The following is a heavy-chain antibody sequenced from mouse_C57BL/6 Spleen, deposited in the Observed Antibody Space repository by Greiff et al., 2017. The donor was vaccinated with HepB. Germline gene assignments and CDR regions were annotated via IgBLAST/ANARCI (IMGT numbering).Heavy chain of an antibody. D-gene: IGHD4-1*01. J-gene: IGHJ2*01. V-gene: IGHV5-4*01. CDR3: ARDEELVYFDY. CDR2: ISDGGSYT. CDR1: GFTFSSYA. Sequence: EVKLVESGGGLVKPGGSLKLSCAASGFTFSSYAMSWVRQTPEKRLEWVATISDGGSYTYYPDNVKGRFTISRDNAKNNLYLQMSHLKSEDTAMYYCARDEELVYFDYWGQGTTLTVSS.